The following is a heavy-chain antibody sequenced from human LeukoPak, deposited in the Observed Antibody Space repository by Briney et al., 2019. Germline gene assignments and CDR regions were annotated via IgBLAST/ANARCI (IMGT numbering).Heavy chain of an antibody. Sequence: PGGSLRLSCAASGFTFSSYWMHWVRHAPGKGLVWVSRIKSDGSTNYADSVKGRFTISRDNAKNTVSLQMNSLRAEDTGVYYCARVPSEIGGYYPEYFRHWGQGTLVTVSS. CDR1: GFTFSSYW. D-gene: IGHD3-22*01. CDR3: ARVPSEIGGYYPEYFRH. V-gene: IGHV3-74*01. CDR2: IKSDGST. J-gene: IGHJ1*01.